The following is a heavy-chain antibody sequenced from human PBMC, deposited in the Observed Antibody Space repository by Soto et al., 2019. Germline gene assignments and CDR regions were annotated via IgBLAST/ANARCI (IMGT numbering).Heavy chain of an antibody. D-gene: IGHD2-15*01. CDR3: AKMGNYDVVVVVAATRKLDY. CDR1: GFTFNNYA. J-gene: IGHJ4*02. V-gene: IGHV3-23*01. CDR2: ISGGGGST. Sequence: PGGSLRLSCAASGFTFNNYALTGVRQAPGKGLEWVSTISGGGGSTYYADSVKGRFTISRDNSKNTLYLQMNSLRVEGTAFYYWAKMGNYDVVVVVAATRKLDYWGQGTLVTVSS.